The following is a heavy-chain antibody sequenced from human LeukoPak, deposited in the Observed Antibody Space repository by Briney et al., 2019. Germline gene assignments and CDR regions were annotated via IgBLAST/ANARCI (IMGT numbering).Heavy chain of an antibody. J-gene: IGHJ4*02. CDR3: ARTYYDILTGYNPYFDY. D-gene: IGHD3-9*01. V-gene: IGHV3-11*06. Sequence: KGRFTISRDNAKNFLYLQMNSLRAEDTAVYYCARTYYDILTGYNPYFDYWGQGILVTVSS.